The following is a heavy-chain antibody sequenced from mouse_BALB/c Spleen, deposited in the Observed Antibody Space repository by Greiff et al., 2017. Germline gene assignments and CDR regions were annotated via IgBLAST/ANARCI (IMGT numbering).Heavy chain of an antibody. CDR3: TGGYAMDY. CDR1: GYTFTSYW. Sequence: LKQPGSELVRPGASVKLSCKASGYTFTSYWMHWVKQRPGQGLEWIGNIYPGSGSTNYDEKFKSKATLTVDTSSSTAYMQLSSLTSEDSAVYYCTGGYAMDYWGQGTSVTVSS. V-gene: IGHV1S22*01. J-gene: IGHJ4*01. CDR2: IYPGSGST.